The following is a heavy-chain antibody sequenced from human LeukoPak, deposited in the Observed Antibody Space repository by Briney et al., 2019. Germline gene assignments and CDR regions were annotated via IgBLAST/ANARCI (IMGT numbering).Heavy chain of an antibody. D-gene: IGHD3-22*01. J-gene: IGHJ3*02. CDR3: ARHRLEYYYDSSGYYWDAFDI. V-gene: IGHV4-59*08. Sequence: PSETLSLTCTVSGGSISSYYWSWIRQPAGKGLEWIGYIYYSGSTNYNPSLKSRVTISVNTSKNQFSLKLSSVTAADTAVYYCARHRLEYYYDSSGYYWDAFDIWGQGTMVTVSS. CDR1: GGSISSYY. CDR2: IYYSGST.